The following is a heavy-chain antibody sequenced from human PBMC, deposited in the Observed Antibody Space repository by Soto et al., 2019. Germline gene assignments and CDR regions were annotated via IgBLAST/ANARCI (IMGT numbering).Heavy chain of an antibody. V-gene: IGHV3-21*01. CDR3: ASEGEYCTNGGCCTGAY. J-gene: IGHJ4*02. CDR2: ISNRSSYI. Sequence: EVQLVESGGGVVKPGGSLRLSCAASGFTFSSYSMNWVRQAPGKGLEWVSSISNRSSYIYYADSVKGRLTMCRNNAKNSLYLQVNSLRAEDTAVYCCASEGEYCTNGGCCTGAYWGQGTLVTVSS. D-gene: IGHD2-8*01. CDR1: GFTFSSYS.